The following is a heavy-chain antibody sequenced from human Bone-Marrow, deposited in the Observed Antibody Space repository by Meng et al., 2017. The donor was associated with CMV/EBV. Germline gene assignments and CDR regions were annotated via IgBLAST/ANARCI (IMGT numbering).Heavy chain of an antibody. V-gene: IGHV1-69*10. D-gene: IGHD2-2*01. J-gene: IGHJ5*02. CDR1: GYTFTSYG. CDR3: ARDVEDCSSTSCYVAWFDP. CDR2: IIPILGIA. Sequence: SVKVCCKASGYTFTSYGISWLRQAPGQGLEWMGGIIPILGIANYAQKFQGRVTITADKFTSTGYMELSSLRSEDTAVYYCARDVEDCSSTSCYVAWFDPWGQGTLVTVSS.